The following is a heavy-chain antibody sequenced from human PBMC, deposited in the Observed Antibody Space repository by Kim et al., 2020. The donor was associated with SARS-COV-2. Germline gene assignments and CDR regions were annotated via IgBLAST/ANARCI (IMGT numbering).Heavy chain of an antibody. Sequence: GGSLRLSCAASGFTFDDYTMHWVRQAPGKGLEWVSLISWDGGSTYYADSVKGRFTISRDNSKNSLYLQMNSLRTEDTALYYCAKDSFPRVTGDGYYYYYYGMDVWGQGTTVTVSS. D-gene: IGHD7-27*01. V-gene: IGHV3-43*01. CDR3: AKDSFPRVTGDGYYYYYYGMDV. CDR2: ISWDGGST. CDR1: GFTFDDYT. J-gene: IGHJ6*02.